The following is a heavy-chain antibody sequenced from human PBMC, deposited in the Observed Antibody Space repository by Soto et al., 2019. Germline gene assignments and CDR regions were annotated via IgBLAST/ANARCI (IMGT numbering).Heavy chain of an antibody. J-gene: IGHJ4*01. CDR1: GYTFTGYI. D-gene: IGHD3-10*01. Sequence: QVQLVQSGAEEKKPGASVKVSCKASGYTFTGYIMHWVRQAPGQVLEWVGWINAGNDTTNYSQKFQGRGTITRDTSAGTAYMDLSGLKSDDTAVYYCAGSYYGSEFYFDYWSHGTLVAVSS. V-gene: IGHV1-3*05. CDR2: INAGNDTT. CDR3: AGSYYGSEFYFDY.